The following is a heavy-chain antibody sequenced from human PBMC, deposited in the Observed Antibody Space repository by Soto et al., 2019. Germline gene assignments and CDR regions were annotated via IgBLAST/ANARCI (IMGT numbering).Heavy chain of an antibody. V-gene: IGHV1-8*01. Sequence: GASLKVSCKASGYTFTSYDINWVRQATGQGLEWMGWMNPNSGNTGYAQKFQGRVTMTRNTSISTAYMELSSLRSEDTAVYYCARDPVERSYTVWRGVIQLWPLDYWGQGTLVTVSS. D-gene: IGHD5-18*01. CDR1: GYTFTSYD. CDR2: MNPNSGNT. CDR3: ARDPVERSYTVWRGVIQLWPLDY. J-gene: IGHJ4*02.